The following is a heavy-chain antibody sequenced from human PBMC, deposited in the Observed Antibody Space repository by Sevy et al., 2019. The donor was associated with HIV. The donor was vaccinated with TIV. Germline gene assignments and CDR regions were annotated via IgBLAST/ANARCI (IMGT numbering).Heavy chain of an antibody. CDR2: ISSSSSYI. CDR1: GFTFSSYS. CDR3: ASEGPVNRNFDY. Sequence: GGSLRLSCAASGFTFSSYSMNWVRQAPGKGLEWVSSISSSSSYIYYADSVKGRFTISRDNAKNSLYLQMNSLRAEDTAVYYCASEGPVNRNFDYWGPGTLVTVSS. J-gene: IGHJ4*02. V-gene: IGHV3-21*01.